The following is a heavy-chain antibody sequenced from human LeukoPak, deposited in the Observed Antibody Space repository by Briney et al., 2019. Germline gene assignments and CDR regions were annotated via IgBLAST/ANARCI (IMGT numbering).Heavy chain of an antibody. CDR3: ARAKAAAGIDYFDY. Sequence: SETLSLTCTVSGASISDYYWNWIRQPPGKGLEWIGYIYYSGSSNYNPSLKSRVTISVDTAKNQFSLKLSSVTAADTAVYYCARAKAAAGIDYFDYWGQGTLVTVSS. CDR1: GASISDYY. V-gene: IGHV4-59*13. J-gene: IGHJ4*02. D-gene: IGHD6-13*01. CDR2: IYYSGSS.